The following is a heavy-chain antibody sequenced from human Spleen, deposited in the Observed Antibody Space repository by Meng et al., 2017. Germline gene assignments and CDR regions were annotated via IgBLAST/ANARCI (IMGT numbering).Heavy chain of an antibody. CDR1: GNTFTGYY. D-gene: IGHD6-25*01. V-gene: IGHV1-2*06. CDR3: ARDEDISAAGKLFGDY. J-gene: IGHJ4*02. CDR2: INPNSGGT. Sequence: ASVKVSCKASGNTFTGYYIYWVRQAPGQGLEWMGRINPNSGGTNYAQKFQGRVTMTRDTSISTAYMELSGLRSDDTAMDYCARDEDISAAGKLFGDYWGQGTLVTVSS.